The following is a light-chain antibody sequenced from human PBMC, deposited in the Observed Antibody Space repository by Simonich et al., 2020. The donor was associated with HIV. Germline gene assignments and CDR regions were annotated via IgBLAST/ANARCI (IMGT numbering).Light chain of an antibody. CDR3: QQANSFPFT. CDR1: QGIRSW. Sequence: DIQMTQSPSSVSASVGDRDTITCRASQGIRSWLAWYQQKPGKAPKLLIYTASTLQSGVPSRFSGSGSGTDFTLTISSLQPEDFATYYCQQANSFPFTFGPGTKVDIK. CDR2: TAS. V-gene: IGKV1-12*01. J-gene: IGKJ3*01.